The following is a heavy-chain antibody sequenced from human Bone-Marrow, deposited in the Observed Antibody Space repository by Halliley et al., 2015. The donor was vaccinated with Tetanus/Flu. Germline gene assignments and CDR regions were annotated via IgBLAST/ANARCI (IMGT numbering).Heavy chain of an antibody. V-gene: IGHV3-23*01. CDR3: AKPREEVGGVISYWFFDL. CDR2: LSASGVPP. D-gene: IGHD3-16*02. J-gene: IGHJ2*01. Sequence: LSASGVPPNYADAVKGRFTISRDISRNTLYLHMSSRRAEDTAVYYCAKPREEVGGVISYWFFDLWGRGTLVTVSS.